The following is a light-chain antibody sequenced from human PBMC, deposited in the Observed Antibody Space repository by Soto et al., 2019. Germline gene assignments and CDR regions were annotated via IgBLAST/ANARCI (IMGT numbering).Light chain of an antibody. Sequence: DIQMTQSPSTLSASVGDRVTITCRASQSISSWLAWYQQKPGQAPKLLIYKASTLQSGVPSRLSGSGSGKEFTLAISSLQPDYSATYYCQQYNDNWTFGQGTKVEIK. CDR2: KAS. J-gene: IGKJ1*01. V-gene: IGKV1-5*03. CDR3: QQYNDNWT. CDR1: QSISSW.